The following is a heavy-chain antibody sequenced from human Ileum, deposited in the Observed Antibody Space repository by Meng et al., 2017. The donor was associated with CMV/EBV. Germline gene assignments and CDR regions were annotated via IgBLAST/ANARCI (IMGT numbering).Heavy chain of an antibody. CDR2: IYWDGDK. D-gene: IGHD2-8*02. Sequence: QITLKESGPSLVKPTQTLTMTCTFSWFSPTTDGMAVAWIRQPPGKALELLAVIYWDGDKRYRSSLKTRLTITKDTSKDQALLTMTNMDPLDTATYYCAHLSARRTEKFDYWGQGVLVTVSS. J-gene: IGHJ4*02. CDR1: WFSPTTDGMA. CDR3: AHLSARRTEKFDY. V-gene: IGHV2-5*02.